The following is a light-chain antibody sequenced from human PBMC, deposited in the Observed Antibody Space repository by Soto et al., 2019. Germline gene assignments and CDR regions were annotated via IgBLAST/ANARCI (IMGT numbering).Light chain of an antibody. CDR3: SSYAGSYSWV. J-gene: IGLJ3*02. CDR1: SRDVGIYNY. CDR2: AVS. V-gene: IGLV2-8*01. Sequence: QSALTQPPSASGSPGQSVTISCTGTSRDVGIYNYVSWFQQYPGKAPKLMIYAVSRRPSGVPDRFSGSKSGNTASLTVSGLQAEDEADYYCSSYAGSYSWVFGGGTKLTVL.